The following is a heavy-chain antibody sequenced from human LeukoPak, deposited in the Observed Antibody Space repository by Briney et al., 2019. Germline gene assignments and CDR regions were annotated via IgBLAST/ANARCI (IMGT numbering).Heavy chain of an antibody. V-gene: IGHV3-23*01. CDR1: GFSFKTYD. CDR2: ISGSGGST. CDR3: ARKPYYYNSSANDAFDI. J-gene: IGHJ3*02. Sequence: PGGSLRLSCAASGFSFKTYDMSWVRQAPGKGLEWVSTISGSGGSTNYADSVKGRFTISRDNAKTSLNLQMNSLRAEDTAVYYCARKPYYYNSSANDAFDIWGQGTMVTVSS. D-gene: IGHD3-22*01.